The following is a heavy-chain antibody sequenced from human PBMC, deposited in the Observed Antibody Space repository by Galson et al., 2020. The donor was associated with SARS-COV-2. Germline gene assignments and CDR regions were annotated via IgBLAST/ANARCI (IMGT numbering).Heavy chain of an antibody. Sequence: SVKVSCKASGGTFSNYAISWVRQAPGQGLEWMGGIIPIFGSANYAQNFQGRVTITADESTSTAYMELSSLRSEDTALYYCARGGYIAARPPVHYYMDVWGKGTTVTVSS. CDR3: ARGGYIAARPPVHYYMDV. CDR1: GGTFSNYA. V-gene: IGHV1-69*13. D-gene: IGHD6-6*01. CDR2: IIPIFGSA. J-gene: IGHJ6*03.